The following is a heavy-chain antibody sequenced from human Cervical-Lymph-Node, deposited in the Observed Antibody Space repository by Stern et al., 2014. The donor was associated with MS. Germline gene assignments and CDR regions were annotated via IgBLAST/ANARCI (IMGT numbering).Heavy chain of an antibody. CDR3: ARVATVAGTR. V-gene: IGHV4-61*02. Sequence: VQLVESGPGLVKPSQTLSLTCTVSGGSISSGSYYWSWIRQPAGKGLEWIGRIYTSGSTNYNPSLKSRVTISVDTSKNQFSLRLSSVTAADTAVYYCARVATVAGTRWGQGTLVTVSS. D-gene: IGHD6-19*01. J-gene: IGHJ4*02. CDR2: IYTSGST. CDR1: GGSISSGSYY.